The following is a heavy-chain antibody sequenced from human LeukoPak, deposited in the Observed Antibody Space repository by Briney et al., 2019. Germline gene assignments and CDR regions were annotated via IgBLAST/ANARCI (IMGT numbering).Heavy chain of an antibody. D-gene: IGHD2-2*01. V-gene: IGHV3-48*01. CDR2: ISSSSSTI. Sequence: GGSLRLSCAASGFTFSSYSMNWVRQAPGKGLEWVSYISSSSSTIYYADSVKGRFTISRDNAKNSLYLQMNSLRAEDTAVYYCARDGRVPAAGDAFDIWGQGTMVTVSS. CDR1: GFTFSSYS. J-gene: IGHJ3*02. CDR3: ARDGRVPAAGDAFDI.